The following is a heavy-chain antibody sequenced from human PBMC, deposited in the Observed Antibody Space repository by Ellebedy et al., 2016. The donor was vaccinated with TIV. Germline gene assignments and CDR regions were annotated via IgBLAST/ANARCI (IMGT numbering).Heavy chain of an antibody. V-gene: IGHV3-73*01. D-gene: IGHD3-22*01. CDR1: GFIFSGSP. CDR2: IRSSANNYAT. CDR3: AGGHYDGSGYYYLHY. J-gene: IGHJ4*02. Sequence: PGGSLRLSCAASGFIFSGSPMHWVRQAHGRGLEWIAHIRSSANNYATAYAESMKGRVIISRDDSNNTAYLQMNGLQIEDTAVYYCAGGHYDGSGYYYLHYWGQGTLVIVSS.